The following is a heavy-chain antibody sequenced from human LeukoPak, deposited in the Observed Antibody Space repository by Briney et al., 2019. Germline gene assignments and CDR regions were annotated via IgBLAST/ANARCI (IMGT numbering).Heavy chain of an antibody. Sequence: GGSLRLSCAASGFTFDNYAMNWVRQAPGKGLECVSGISGSGGTTAYADSVKGRFTISRDNSKNTLYLQMNSLRAEDTAIYYCAKDYRDFWSGYYGYFDFWGHGTRVTVFS. CDR2: ISGSGGTT. D-gene: IGHD3-3*01. J-gene: IGHJ4*01. V-gene: IGHV3-23*01. CDR3: AKDYRDFWSGYYGYFDF. CDR1: GFTFDNYA.